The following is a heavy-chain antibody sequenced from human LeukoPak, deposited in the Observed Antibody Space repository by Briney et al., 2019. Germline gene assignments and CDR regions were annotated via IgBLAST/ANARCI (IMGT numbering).Heavy chain of an antibody. CDR3: ARDWPHSSPRYYFDY. D-gene: IGHD6-13*01. Sequence: GGSLRLSCAASGFSFSGHWLSWVRQAPGKGLEWVSAIGGSGGSTYYADSVKGRFTISRDNAKNSLYLQMNSLRAEDTAVYYCARDWPHSSPRYYFDYWGQGTLVTVSS. J-gene: IGHJ4*02. V-gene: IGHV3-23*01. CDR1: GFSFSGHW. CDR2: IGGSGGST.